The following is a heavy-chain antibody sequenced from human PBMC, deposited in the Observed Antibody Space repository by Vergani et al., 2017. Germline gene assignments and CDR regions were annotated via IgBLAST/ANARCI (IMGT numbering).Heavy chain of an antibody. V-gene: IGHV1-46*03. CDR3: TRGDMVRGVDFDY. J-gene: IGHJ4*02. Sequence: QVQLVQSGAEVKKPGASVKVSCKASGFTFTNYYIHWVRQAPGQGLEWVGIINTSDGGSSYGQKFQGRVSMTRDASTSTVYMELSNVRPDDTALYYCTRGDMVRGVDFDYWGQGTLVTGSS. D-gene: IGHD3-10*01. CDR1: GFTFTNYY. CDR2: INTSDGGS.